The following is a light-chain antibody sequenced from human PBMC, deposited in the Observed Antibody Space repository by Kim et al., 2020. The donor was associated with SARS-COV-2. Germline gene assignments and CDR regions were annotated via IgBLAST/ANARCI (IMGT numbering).Light chain of an antibody. CDR3: QQYYNYPRT. Sequence: AIRITQSPSSLSASTGDRVTITCRASQGISTSLAWYQQKPGKAPKLLIYAASTLQSGVPSRFSGSGSGTGFTLTISCLQSEDFATYYCQQYYNYPRTFGQGTKVDIK. V-gene: IGKV1-8*01. J-gene: IGKJ1*01. CDR2: AAS. CDR1: QGISTS.